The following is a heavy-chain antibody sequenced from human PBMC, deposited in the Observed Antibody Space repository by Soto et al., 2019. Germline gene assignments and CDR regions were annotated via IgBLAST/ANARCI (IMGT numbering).Heavy chain of an antibody. CDR3: AKDIPFSPGYCSNGNCYGFDY. CDR1: GFTFSNYA. D-gene: IGHD2-15*01. V-gene: IGHV3-23*01. Sequence: EVQLLESGGGLVQPGGSLRLSCAASGFTFSNYAMNWVRQAPGKGLEWVAGISYSGGSTYNGDSVKGRFTIARDKPKNRLYLQMNSLRADDTAIYYCAKDIPFSPGYCSNGNCYGFDYWGQGTLVTVSS. CDR2: ISYSGGST. J-gene: IGHJ4*02.